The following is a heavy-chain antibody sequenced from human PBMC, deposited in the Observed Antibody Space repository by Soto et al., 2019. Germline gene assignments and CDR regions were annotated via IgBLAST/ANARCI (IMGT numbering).Heavy chain of an antibody. CDR2: INAHSGGT. CDR3: AKDLMLQLAYWLHP. CDR1: GFSFTGYY. V-gene: IGHV1-2*02. D-gene: IGHD6-6*01. J-gene: IGHJ5*02. Sequence: ASVKVSCKASGFSFTGYYIHWLRQAPGQGLEWMGWINAHSGGTEYAQKFQGRVTLTRDTSISTAYMTLSSLRSDDTAIYYCAKDLMLQLAYWLHPWGQGTQVTVSS.